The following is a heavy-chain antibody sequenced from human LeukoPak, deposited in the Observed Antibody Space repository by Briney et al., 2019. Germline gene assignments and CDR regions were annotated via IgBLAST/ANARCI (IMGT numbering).Heavy chain of an antibody. Sequence: GGSLRLSCAASGFTFSNYWMHWVRQAPGKGLVWVSRINVDGSTTDYADSVKGRFTISRDNAKNTLYVQMNSPRAEDTAVYYCARGALSFYGSGSFQYWGQGSLVTVSS. CDR1: GFTFSNYW. CDR3: ARGALSFYGSGSFQY. D-gene: IGHD3-10*01. CDR2: INVDGSTT. V-gene: IGHV3-74*01. J-gene: IGHJ4*02.